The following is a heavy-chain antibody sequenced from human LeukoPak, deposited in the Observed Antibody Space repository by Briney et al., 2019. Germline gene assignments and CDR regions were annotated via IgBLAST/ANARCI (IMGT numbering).Heavy chain of an antibody. Sequence: GGSLRLSCVASGFPFSSYWMTWVRQAPGKGLGWVANIKLDGSEKNYVDSVKGRFTISRDNTKNSLYLQMNSLRVEDTAVFYCARDQYDTWSRRGNFDSWGQGTLVIVSS. CDR2: IKLDGSEK. CDR3: ARDQYDTWSRRGNFDS. CDR1: GFPFSSYW. D-gene: IGHD3-3*01. V-gene: IGHV3-7*03. J-gene: IGHJ4*02.